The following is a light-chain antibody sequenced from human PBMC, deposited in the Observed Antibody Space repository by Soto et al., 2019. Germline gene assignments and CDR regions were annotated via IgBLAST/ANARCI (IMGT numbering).Light chain of an antibody. CDR2: GAS. CDR1: QSVSSN. V-gene: IGKV3-15*01. Sequence: TLSCRASQSVSSNLAWYQQKPGQAPRLLIYGASTRATGIPARFSGSGSGTEFSLTISSLQSEDFAVYYCQQYNNWRTFGQGSRLDIK. J-gene: IGKJ1*01. CDR3: QQYNNWRT.